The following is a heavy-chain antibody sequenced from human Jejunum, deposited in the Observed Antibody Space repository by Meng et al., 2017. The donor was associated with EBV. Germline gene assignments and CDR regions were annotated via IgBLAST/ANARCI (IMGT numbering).Heavy chain of an antibody. CDR1: GATLPSHG. Sequence: LVQLGTGVKKSGVSWNLACKASGATLPSHGFGVVRLAPGKGPEWLGGIIPVFGTANYPLRFQDRVTITADKSTNTGYMELGGLRSDDTAVYYCARLFCGDDCFSTYYFDSWGQGTLVTVSS. V-gene: IGHV1-69*06. D-gene: IGHD2-21*01. J-gene: IGHJ4*02. CDR2: IIPVFGTA. CDR3: ARLFCGDDCFSTYYFDS.